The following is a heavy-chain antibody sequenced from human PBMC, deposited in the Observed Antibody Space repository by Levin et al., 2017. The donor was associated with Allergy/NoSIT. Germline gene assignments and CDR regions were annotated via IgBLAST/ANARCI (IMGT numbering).Heavy chain of an antibody. CDR1: TFLFSDYT. Sequence: GGSLRLSCAASTFLFSDYTMNWVRQAPGKGLEWVASISRRSSYIYYADSVKGRFTISRDNAKNSVSLQMNSLRAADTAIYYCARGLKILTTGSLYHNAMDAWGQGTTVSVSS. V-gene: IGHV3-21*06. J-gene: IGHJ6*02. CDR2: ISRRSSYI. CDR3: ARGLKILTTGSLYHNAMDA. D-gene: IGHD3-9*01.